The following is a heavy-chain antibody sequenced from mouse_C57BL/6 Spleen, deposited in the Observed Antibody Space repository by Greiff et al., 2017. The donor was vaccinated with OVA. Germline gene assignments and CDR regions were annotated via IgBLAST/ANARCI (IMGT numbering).Heavy chain of an antibody. V-gene: IGHV1-52*01. CDR1: GYTFTSYW. CDR3: ARGITTEDWYFDV. Sequence: QVQLQQSGAELVRPGSSVKLSCKASGYTFTSYWMHWVKQRPIQGLEWIGNIDPSDSETHYNQKFKDKATLTVDKSSSTAYMQLSSLTSEDSAVYYCARGITTEDWYFDVWGTGTTVTVSS. CDR2: IDPSDSET. D-gene: IGHD1-1*01. J-gene: IGHJ1*03.